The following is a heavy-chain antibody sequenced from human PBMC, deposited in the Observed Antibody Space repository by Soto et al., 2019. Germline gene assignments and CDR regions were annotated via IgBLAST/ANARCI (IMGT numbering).Heavy chain of an antibody. V-gene: IGHV5-51*01. CDR3: AIRGASQWLKF. CDR1: GYSFTSYW. D-gene: IGHD6-19*01. J-gene: IGHJ4*02. Sequence: KGSGYSFTSYWIGWVRQVPGKGLEWMGIIYTGDSDTRYSPSFQGQVTISADKSISTAYLQWSSLKASDTAIYYCAIRGASQWLKFWGQGTLVTVSS. CDR2: IYTGDSDT.